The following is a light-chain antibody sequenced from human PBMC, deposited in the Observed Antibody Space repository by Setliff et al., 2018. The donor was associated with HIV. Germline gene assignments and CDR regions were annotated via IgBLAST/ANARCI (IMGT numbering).Light chain of an antibody. V-gene: IGLV2-14*03. J-gene: IGLJ1*01. Sequence: QSALAQPASVSGSPGQSITISCIGTSSDVGGYDFVSWYQQRPGKAPKLIIFDVSERPSGVSHRFSASKSGNTASLTISGLQTEDEANYFCASYRSPATYVFGIGTSHRP. CDR3: ASYRSPATYV. CDR1: SSDVGGYDF. CDR2: DVS.